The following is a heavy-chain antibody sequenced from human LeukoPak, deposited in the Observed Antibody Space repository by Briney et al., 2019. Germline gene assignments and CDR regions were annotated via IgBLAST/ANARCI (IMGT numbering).Heavy chain of an antibody. V-gene: IGHV6-1*01. Sequence: SQTLSLTCAICGDSVSSNSVTWNWIRQSPSRGLEWLGRTYYRSTWYNDYAVSVRGRITVNPDTSKNQFSLHLNSVTPEDTAVYYCARRLTQYDCFDPWGQGILVTVSS. D-gene: IGHD2-2*01. J-gene: IGHJ5*02. CDR3: ARRLTQYDCFDP. CDR1: GDSVSSNSVT. CDR2: TYYRSTWYN.